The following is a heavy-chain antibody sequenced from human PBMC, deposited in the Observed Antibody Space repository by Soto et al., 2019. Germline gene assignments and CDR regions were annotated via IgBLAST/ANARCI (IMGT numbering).Heavy chain of an antibody. Sequence: QVQLVQSGVEVKKPGASVKVSCKASGYTFVDYGFSWVRQAPGQGLEWMGWISPYNGNTHYVETSQGRVTMTTDTSTSTAFMELRTLTSDDTAVYYCARVPAPAHGDSNKNNFLDPWGQGTLVTVSS. CDR1: GYTFVDYG. V-gene: IGHV1-18*04. D-gene: IGHD3-10*01. CDR2: ISPYNGNT. J-gene: IGHJ5*02. CDR3: ARVPAPAHGDSNKNNFLDP.